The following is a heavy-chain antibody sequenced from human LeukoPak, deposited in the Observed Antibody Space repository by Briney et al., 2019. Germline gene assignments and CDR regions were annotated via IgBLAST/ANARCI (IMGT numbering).Heavy chain of an antibody. CDR1: GFTFSSYA. V-gene: IGHV3-21*04. CDR2: ISSSSSYI. Sequence: GGSLRLSCAASGFTFSSYAMSWVRQAPGKGLEWVSSISSSSSYIYYGDSVKGRFTISRDNAKNSLYLQMNSLRAEHTAVYYCARRSGIAVAGAFDYWGQGTLVTVSS. D-gene: IGHD6-19*01. J-gene: IGHJ4*02. CDR3: ARRSGIAVAGAFDY.